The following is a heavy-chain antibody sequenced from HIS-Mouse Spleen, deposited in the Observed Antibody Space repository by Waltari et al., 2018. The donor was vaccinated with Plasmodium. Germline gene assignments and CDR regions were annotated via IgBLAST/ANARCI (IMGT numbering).Heavy chain of an antibody. CDR3: ASSWYWCFDL. CDR2: IKQDGSEK. CDR1: GFTFGSYW. J-gene: IGHJ2*01. Sequence: EVQLVESGGGLVQPGGSLRLSCAASGFTFGSYWMSWVRQAPGKGLEWVANIKQDGSEKYYVDSVKGRFTISRDNAKNSLYLQMNSLRAEDTAVYYCASSWYWCFDLWGRGTLVTVSS. V-gene: IGHV3-7*01. D-gene: IGHD6-13*01.